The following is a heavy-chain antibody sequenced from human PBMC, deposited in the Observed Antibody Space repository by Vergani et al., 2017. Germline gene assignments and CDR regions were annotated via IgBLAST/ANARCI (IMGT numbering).Heavy chain of an antibody. Sequence: QVQLQESGPGLVKPSQTLSLTCTVSGGSISSGSYYWSWIRQPAGKGLEWIGRIYTSGSTNYNPSLKSRVTMSVDTSKNQFSLKLSSVTAADTAVYYCARGRGYCSGGSCYGDYWGQGTLVTVSS. CDR1: GGSISSGSYY. CDR3: ARGRGYCSGGSCYGDY. V-gene: IGHV4-61*02. J-gene: IGHJ4*02. D-gene: IGHD2-15*01. CDR2: IYTSGST.